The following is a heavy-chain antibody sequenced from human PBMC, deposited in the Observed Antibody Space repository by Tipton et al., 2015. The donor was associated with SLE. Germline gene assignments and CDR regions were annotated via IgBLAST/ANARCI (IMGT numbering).Heavy chain of an antibody. D-gene: IGHD3-10*01. V-gene: IGHV4-38-2*02. CDR1: GHSISSGYY. CDR3: ARDTYFGLDV. J-gene: IGHJ6*02. CDR2: IYYSGST. Sequence: TLSLTCTVSGHSISSGYYWSWIRQAPGKGLEWIGYIYYSGSTNYNPSLKSRVTISVDTSKNQFSLSLTSVTAADTAIYYCARDTYFGLDVWGQGTTVIVSS.